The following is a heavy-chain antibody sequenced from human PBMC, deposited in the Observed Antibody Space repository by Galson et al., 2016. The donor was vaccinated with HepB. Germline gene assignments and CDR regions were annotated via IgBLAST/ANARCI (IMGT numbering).Heavy chain of an antibody. D-gene: IGHD2/OR15-2a*01. J-gene: IGHJ4*02. CDR1: GFTFTGYG. CDR2: DSRDGRRE. CDR3: ARRHEYCSTVGCSVDY. Sequence: SLRLSCTASGFTFTGYGMPWVRQAPGQGPEWVAADSRDGRREYYADSVKGRFTISRDNSNNMLFLHMSSLTEDDTAVYYCARRHEYCSTVGCSVDYWGQGTLVSVSS. V-gene: IGHV3-30*03.